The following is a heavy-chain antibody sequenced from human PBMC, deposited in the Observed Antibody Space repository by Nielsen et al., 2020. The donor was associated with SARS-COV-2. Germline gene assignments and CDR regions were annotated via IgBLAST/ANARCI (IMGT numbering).Heavy chain of an antibody. CDR2: ISSSGSTI. CDR3: AREPQNSSKDY. J-gene: IGHJ4*02. D-gene: IGHD6-13*01. CDR1: GFTFSDYY. Sequence: SCAASGFTFSDYYMSWIRQAPGKGLEWVSYISSSGSTIYYADSVKGRFTISRDNAKNSLYLQMNSLRAEDTAVYYCAREPQNSSKDYWGQGTLVTVSS. V-gene: IGHV3-11*01.